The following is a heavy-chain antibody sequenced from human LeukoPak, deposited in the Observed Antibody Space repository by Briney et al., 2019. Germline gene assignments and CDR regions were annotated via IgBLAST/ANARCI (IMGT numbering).Heavy chain of an antibody. CDR1: GYTFTIYG. CDR3: ARDPANYDILTGYYSFGMDV. Sequence: ASVKVSCKASGYTFTIYGICWVRQAPGQGLEWMGWISAYNGNTNYAQKLQGRVTMTTDTSTSTAYMELRSLRSDDTAVYYCARDPANYDILTGYYSFGMDVWGQGTTVTVSS. CDR2: ISAYNGNT. D-gene: IGHD3-9*01. J-gene: IGHJ6*02. V-gene: IGHV1-18*01.